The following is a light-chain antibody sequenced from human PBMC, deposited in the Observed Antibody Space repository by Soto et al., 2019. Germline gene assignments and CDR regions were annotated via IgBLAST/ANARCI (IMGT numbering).Light chain of an antibody. V-gene: IGLV1-40*01. Sequence: QSVLTQPPSVSGAPGQRVTISCTGSSSNIGAGYDVHWYQQLPGTAPKLLIYLNNNRPSGVPDRFSGSKSGTSASLAITGLQAEDEADYYCQSYASLSGCWVFGGGTKLTVL. CDR2: LNN. CDR1: SSNIGAGYD. CDR3: QSYASLSGCWV. J-gene: IGLJ3*02.